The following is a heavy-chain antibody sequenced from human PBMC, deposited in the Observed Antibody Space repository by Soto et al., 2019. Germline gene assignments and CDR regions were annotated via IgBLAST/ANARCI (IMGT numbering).Heavy chain of an antibody. CDR1: GFTFSSYG. CDR2: IWYDGSNK. J-gene: IGHJ6*02. D-gene: IGHD2-2*01. Sequence: GGSLRLSCAASGFTFSSYGMHWVRQAPGKGLEWVAVIWYDGSNKYYADSVKGRFTISSDNSKNTLYLQMNSLRAEDTAVYYCAREGVTRVPAARSYYYYGMDVWGQGTTVTVSS. CDR3: AREGVTRVPAARSYYYYGMDV. V-gene: IGHV3-33*01.